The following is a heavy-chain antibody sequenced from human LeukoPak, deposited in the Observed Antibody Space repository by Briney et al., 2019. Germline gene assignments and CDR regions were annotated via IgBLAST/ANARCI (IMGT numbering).Heavy chain of an antibody. CDR2: ISAYNGNT. CDR1: GYTFTSYG. Sequence: GASVKVSCKASGYTFTSYGISWVRQAPGQGLEWMGWISAYNGNTNYAQKLQGRVTMTTDTSTSTAYMELRSLRSDDTAVYYCAAYDSRFPTNNWFDPWGQGTLVTVSS. D-gene: IGHD3-16*01. V-gene: IGHV1-18*01. J-gene: IGHJ5*02. CDR3: AAYDSRFPTNNWFDP.